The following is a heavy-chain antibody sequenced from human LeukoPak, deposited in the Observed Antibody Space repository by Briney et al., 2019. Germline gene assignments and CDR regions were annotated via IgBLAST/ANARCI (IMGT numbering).Heavy chain of an antibody. Sequence: ASVKVSCKASGYTFTSYDINWVRQATRQGLGWMGWMNPNSGNTGYAQKFQGRVTMTRNTSISTAYMELSSLRSEDTAVYYCARRRSSWKNAFDPWGQGTLVTVSS. J-gene: IGHJ5*02. CDR2: MNPNSGNT. CDR3: ARRRSSWKNAFDP. V-gene: IGHV1-8*01. CDR1: GYTFTSYD. D-gene: IGHD6-13*01.